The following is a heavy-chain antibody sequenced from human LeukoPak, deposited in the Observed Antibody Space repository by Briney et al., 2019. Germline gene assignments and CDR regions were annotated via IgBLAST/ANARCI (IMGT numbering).Heavy chain of an antibody. D-gene: IGHD5-18*01. CDR3: ARDHLRANTASA. CDR2: ISSSGSYI. Sequence: GGSLRLSCAASGFTFSSYSMNWVRQAPGKGLEWVSSISSSGSYIYYADSVKGRFTISRDNAKNSLYLQMNSLRAEDTAVYYCARDHLRANTASAWGQGTLVTVSS. J-gene: IGHJ5*02. CDR1: GFTFSSYS. V-gene: IGHV3-21*01.